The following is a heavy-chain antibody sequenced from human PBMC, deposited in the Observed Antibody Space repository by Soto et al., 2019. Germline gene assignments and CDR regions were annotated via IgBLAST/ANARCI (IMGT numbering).Heavy chain of an antibody. CDR2: ISYDGSNK. J-gene: IGHJ3*02. V-gene: IGHV3-30-3*01. Sequence: GGSLRLSCAASGFTFSSYAMHWVRQAPGKGLEWVAVISYDGSNKYYADSVKGRFTISRDNSKNTLYLQMNSLRAEDTAVYYCARDGGYCSGGSCYPDAFDIWGQGTMVTVSS. CDR1: GFTFSSYA. CDR3: ARDGGYCSGGSCYPDAFDI. D-gene: IGHD2-15*01.